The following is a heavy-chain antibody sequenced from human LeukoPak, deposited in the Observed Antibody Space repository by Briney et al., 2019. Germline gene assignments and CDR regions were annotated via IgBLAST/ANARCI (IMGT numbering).Heavy chain of an antibody. CDR2: IYHSGST. D-gene: IGHD3-22*01. CDR1: GGSISSSNW. J-gene: IGHJ4*02. V-gene: IGHV4-4*02. Sequence: SETLSPTCAVSGGSISSSNWWSWVRQPPGKGLEWIGEIYHSGSTNYNPSLKSRVTISVDKSKNQFSLKLSSVTAADTAVYYCARARYYYDSSGYYLIDYWGQGTLVTVSS. CDR3: ARARYYYDSSGYYLIDY.